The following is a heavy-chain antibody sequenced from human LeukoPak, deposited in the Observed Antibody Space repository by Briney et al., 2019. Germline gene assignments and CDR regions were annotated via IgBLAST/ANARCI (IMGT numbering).Heavy chain of an antibody. Sequence: PGGSLRLSCEASGFTFSDSAMSWVRQASGRGLEWVSVIYSGGSTYYADSVKGRFTISRDNSKNTLYLQMNSLRAEDTAVYYCARASSGWCFDYWGQGTLVTVSS. CDR1: GFTFSDSA. CDR3: ARASSGWCFDY. CDR2: IYSGGST. J-gene: IGHJ4*02. D-gene: IGHD6-19*01. V-gene: IGHV3-66*01.